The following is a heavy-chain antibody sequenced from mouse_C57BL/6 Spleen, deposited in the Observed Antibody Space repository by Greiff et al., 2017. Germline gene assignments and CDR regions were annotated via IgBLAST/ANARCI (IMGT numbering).Heavy chain of an antibody. CDR2: IDPSDSYT. J-gene: IGHJ1*03. CDR1: GYTFTSYW. D-gene: IGHD1-1*01. V-gene: IGHV1-69*01. CDR3: ARLAGSSYEYFDV. Sequence: QVQLQQPGAELVMPGASVKLSCKASGYTFTSYWMHWVKQRPGQGLEWIGEIDPSDSYTNYNPKFKGKSTLTVDKSSSTAYMQLSSLTSEDSAVYYCARLAGSSYEYFDVWGTGTTVTVSS.